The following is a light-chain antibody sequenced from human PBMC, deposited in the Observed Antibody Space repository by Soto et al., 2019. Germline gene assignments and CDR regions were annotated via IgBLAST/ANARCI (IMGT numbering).Light chain of an antibody. CDR2: VVS. CDR1: SSDIGSYDF. Sequence: QSALTQPASVSGSPGQAITISCAGTSSDIGSYDFVSWHQQHPGKAPKLLIYVVSGRPSGVPDRFSGSKSGTSASLAISGLQSEDEADYYCAAWDDSLNGLVFGGGTKLTVL. V-gene: IGLV2-14*01. J-gene: IGLJ2*01. CDR3: AAWDDSLNGLV.